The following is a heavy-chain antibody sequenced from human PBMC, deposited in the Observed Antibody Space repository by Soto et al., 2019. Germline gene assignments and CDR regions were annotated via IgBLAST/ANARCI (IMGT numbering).Heavy chain of an antibody. CDR3: ARAPYDILTGYYAPRNWFDP. Sequence: PSETLSLTCTVSGGSISSGGYYWSWIRQHPGKGLEWIGYIYYSGSTFYNPSLESRLTISVDTSKNQFSLRLSSVTAADTAVYYCARAPYDILTGYYAPRNWFDPWAQGTLVTVSS. CDR2: IYYSGST. CDR1: GGSISSGGYY. V-gene: IGHV4-31*03. D-gene: IGHD3-9*01. J-gene: IGHJ5*02.